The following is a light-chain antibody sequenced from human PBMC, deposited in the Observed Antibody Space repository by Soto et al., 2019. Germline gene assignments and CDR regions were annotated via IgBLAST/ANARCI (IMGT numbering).Light chain of an antibody. CDR2: LGS. CDR3: MQSQQTPWT. Sequence: DIVMTQSPLSLPVTPGEPASISCRSSQSLLHITGYNFLDWYLQKPGQSPRLLIYLGSNRASGVPDRFSGSGSGTDFTLKISRVEAEDVGVYYCMQSQQTPWTFGQGTKVEIK. CDR1: QSLLHITGYNF. V-gene: IGKV2-28*01. J-gene: IGKJ1*01.